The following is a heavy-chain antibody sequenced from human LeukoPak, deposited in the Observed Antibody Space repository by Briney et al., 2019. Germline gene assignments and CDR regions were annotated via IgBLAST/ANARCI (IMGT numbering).Heavy chain of an antibody. CDR1: GFTFSSYA. Sequence: GGSLRLSCAASGFTFSSYAMSWLRQAPGKGLEGVSTISGSGRSTYYADSVKGRFTISRDNSKNTLYLQMNSLRAEDTAVYYCAKALDCSGGSCYLYYYYYGMDVRGKGTTVTVSS. CDR3: AKALDCSGGSCYLYYYYYGMDV. D-gene: IGHD2-15*01. V-gene: IGHV3-23*01. CDR2: ISGSGRST. J-gene: IGHJ6*04.